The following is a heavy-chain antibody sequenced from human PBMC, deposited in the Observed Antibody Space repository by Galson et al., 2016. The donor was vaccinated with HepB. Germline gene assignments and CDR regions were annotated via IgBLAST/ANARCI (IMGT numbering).Heavy chain of an antibody. D-gene: IGHD3-10*01. CDR2: FSGGNT. CDR3: ATRVITMIRGVVDY. V-gene: IGHV3-23*01. J-gene: IGHJ4*02. CDR1: GLTFSSYA. Sequence: SCAATGLTFSSYAMSWVRQAPWKGLEWVSAFSGGNTKYADSVKGRFTISGDNSKNTVYLQMNSLRVEDTAVYYCATRVITMIRGVVDYWGQGTLVTVSS.